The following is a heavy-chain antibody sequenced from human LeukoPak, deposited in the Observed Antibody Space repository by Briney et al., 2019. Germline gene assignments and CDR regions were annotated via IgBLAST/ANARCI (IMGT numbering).Heavy chain of an antibody. CDR1: GDSVSSNTAA. CDR3: AAAGDNWNYAAGS. V-gene: IGHV6-1*01. J-gene: IGHJ4*02. Sequence: SQTLSLTCDISGDSVSSNTAAWNWIRQSPSRGLEWLGRTYYRSKWYNDYALSVKSRITMNPDTSKNQFSLQLNSVTPEDTAVYYCAAAGDNWNYAAGSWGQGTLVTVSS. CDR2: TYYRSKWYN. D-gene: IGHD1-7*01.